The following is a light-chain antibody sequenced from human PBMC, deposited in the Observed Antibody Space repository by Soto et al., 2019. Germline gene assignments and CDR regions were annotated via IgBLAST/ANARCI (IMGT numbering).Light chain of an antibody. J-gene: IGKJ3*01. CDR1: QSVTSSF. V-gene: IGKV3-20*01. CDR2: GAS. Sequence: EIVLTQSPGTLSLSPGERATLSCRASQSVTSSFLAWYQQKPGQAPRLLIYGASSRATGIPDRFSGSGSGTDFTLTISRLEPEDFAVFYCQHYASSRTFGPGTKVDIK. CDR3: QHYASSRT.